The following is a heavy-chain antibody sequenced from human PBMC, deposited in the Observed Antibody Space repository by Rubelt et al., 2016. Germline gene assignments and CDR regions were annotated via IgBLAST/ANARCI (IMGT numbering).Heavy chain of an antibody. CDR1: GYSISSYY. D-gene: IGHD6-13*01. J-gene: IGHJ6*02. Sequence: QLQLQESGPGLVKPSETLSLTCTLSGYSISSYYWTWIRQPPGKGLEWLGYIYYSGSTSYNPSLKSRVTISIDTSKNPFSLKVSSGTAADTAVYYCARGGKQQLGPYYYVMDVWGQGTTVTVSS. CDR2: IYYSGST. CDR3: ARGGKQQLGPYYYVMDV. V-gene: IGHV4-59*12.